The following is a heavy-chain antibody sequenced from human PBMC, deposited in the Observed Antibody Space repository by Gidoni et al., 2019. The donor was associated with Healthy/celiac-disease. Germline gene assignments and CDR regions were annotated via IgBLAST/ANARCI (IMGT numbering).Heavy chain of an antibody. V-gene: IGHV3-11*01. J-gene: IGHJ6*02. CDR2: ISSSGSTI. Sequence: QVQLVESGGGLVKPGGSLRLSCAASGFTFSDYSISWIPQAPGTGLEWVSYISSSGSTIYYADSVKGRFTISRDNDKNSLYLQMNSLRAEDTAVYYCARYCSGGSCYYYYYYGMDVWGQGTTVTVSS. D-gene: IGHD2-15*01. CDR1: GFTFSDYS. CDR3: ARYCSGGSCYYYYYYGMDV.